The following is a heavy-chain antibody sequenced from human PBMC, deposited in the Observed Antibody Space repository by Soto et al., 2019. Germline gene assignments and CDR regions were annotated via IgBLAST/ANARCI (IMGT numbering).Heavy chain of an antibody. CDR2: IKSKTDGGTT. CDR1: GFTFSNAW. V-gene: IGHV3-15*07. Sequence: VELVESGGGLVKPGGSLRLSCAASGFTFSNAWMNWVRQAPGKGLEWVGRIKSKTDGGTTDYAAPVKGRFTISRDDSKNTLYLQMNSLKTEDTAVYYCTTEDFWSGYTLFDYWGQGTLVTVSS. D-gene: IGHD3-3*01. J-gene: IGHJ4*02. CDR3: TTEDFWSGYTLFDY.